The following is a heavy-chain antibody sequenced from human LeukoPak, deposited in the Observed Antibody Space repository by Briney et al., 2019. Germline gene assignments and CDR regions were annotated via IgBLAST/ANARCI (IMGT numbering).Heavy chain of an antibody. Sequence: KPSETLSLTCTVSGGSISSYYWSWIRQPPGKGLEWIGYISYSGSTNFNPSLKSRVTISVDTSKNQFSLKLSSVTAADTAVYYCASPEGSGWYQVDYWGQGTLVTVSS. CDR2: ISYSGST. V-gene: IGHV4-59*08. CDR3: ASPEGSGWYQVDY. J-gene: IGHJ4*02. D-gene: IGHD6-19*01. CDR1: GGSISSYY.